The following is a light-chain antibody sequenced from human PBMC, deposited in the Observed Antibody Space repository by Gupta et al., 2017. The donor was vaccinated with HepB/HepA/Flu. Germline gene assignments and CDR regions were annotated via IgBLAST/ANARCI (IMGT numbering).Light chain of an antibody. CDR3: QQEYNVIPVCT. V-gene: IGKV1-33*01. J-gene: IGKJ2*02. Sequence: DIQMTQSPSSLSASVGDRVTITCQASQDINNYLNWYQQKPGKAPKLLIYDASHLETGVTSRFSGSGDGTDVTLTISSRQAEDIATYYCQQEYNVIPVCTFGQGTKLEIK. CDR1: QDINNY. CDR2: DAS.